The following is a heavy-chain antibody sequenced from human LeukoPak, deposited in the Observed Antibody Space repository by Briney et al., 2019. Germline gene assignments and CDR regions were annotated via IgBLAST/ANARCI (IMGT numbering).Heavy chain of an antibody. CDR1: GYTFTSHG. Sequence: GASVKVSCKASGYTFTSHGISWVRQAPGQGLEWMGWISAYNGNTNYAQKLQGRVTMTTDTSTSTAYMELRSLRSDDTAVYYCARGRYSSSWMSIDAFDIWGQGTMVTVSS. CDR2: ISAYNGNT. J-gene: IGHJ3*02. CDR3: ARGRYSSSWMSIDAFDI. D-gene: IGHD6-13*01. V-gene: IGHV1-18*01.